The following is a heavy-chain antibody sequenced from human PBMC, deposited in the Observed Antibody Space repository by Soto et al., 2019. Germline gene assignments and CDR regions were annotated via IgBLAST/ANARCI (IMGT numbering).Heavy chain of an antibody. CDR1: GFTFDNYV. CDR3: AKRFDDSSTWSFDH. V-gene: IGHV3-23*01. CDR2: ISGNGARA. D-gene: IGHD6-6*01. Sequence: QPGGSLRLSCAASGFTFDNYVMTWVRQAPGKGLEWVAGISGNGARAYYGDSVKGRFIVSRGNSKNTQYLQMNSLRVEDTALYYCAKRFDDSSTWSFDHWGLGTLVTVSS. J-gene: IGHJ4*02.